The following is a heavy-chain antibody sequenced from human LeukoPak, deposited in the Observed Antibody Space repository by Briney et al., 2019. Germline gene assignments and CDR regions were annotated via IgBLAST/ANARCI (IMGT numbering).Heavy chain of an antibody. Sequence: PSETLSLTCAVYGGSLSGYYWSWIRQPPGKGLEWIGEINHSGSTNYNPSLKSRVTISVDTSKNQFSLKLSSVTAADTAVYYCARGPYYYYGMDVWGQGTTVTVSS. J-gene: IGHJ6*02. CDR1: GGSLSGYY. CDR3: ARGPYYYYGMDV. CDR2: INHSGST. V-gene: IGHV4-34*01.